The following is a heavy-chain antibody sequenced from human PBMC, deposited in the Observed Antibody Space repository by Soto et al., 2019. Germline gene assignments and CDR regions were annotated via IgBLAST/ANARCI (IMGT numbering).Heavy chain of an antibody. CDR2: ISGSGGST. Sequence: EVQLLESGGGLVQPGGSLRLSCAASGFTFSSNAMSWVRQAPGKGLDWVSAISGSGGSTYYADSVKGRFTISRDNSKNTLYLQMNNLRAEDTAVYYCAKDEGWFVGSGSYGDYWGQGALVTVSS. J-gene: IGHJ4*02. CDR3: AKDEGWFVGSGSYGDY. CDR1: GFTFSSNA. V-gene: IGHV3-23*01. D-gene: IGHD3-10*01.